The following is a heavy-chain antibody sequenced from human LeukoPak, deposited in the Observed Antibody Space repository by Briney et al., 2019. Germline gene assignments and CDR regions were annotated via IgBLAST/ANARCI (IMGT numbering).Heavy chain of an antibody. D-gene: IGHD2-15*01. CDR1: GFTFSSYG. CDR3: AKELVTATRKVSYEFDY. Sequence: PGGSLRLSCAASGFTFSSYGMHWVRQAPGKGLEWVAVISYDGSNKYYADSMKGRFTISRDNSKNTLYLQMNSLRAEDTAVYYCAKELVTATRKVSYEFDYWGQGTLVTVSS. V-gene: IGHV3-30*18. J-gene: IGHJ4*02. CDR2: ISYDGSNK.